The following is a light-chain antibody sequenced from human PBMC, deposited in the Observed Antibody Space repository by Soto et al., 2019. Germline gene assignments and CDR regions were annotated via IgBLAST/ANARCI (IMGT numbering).Light chain of an antibody. Sequence: DIQMTQSPSSLSASVGDTVTLTCRASQSVDNYLKWYQQKPGNAPKLLIYAASTLQSGVPSRFSASGSGTDFILTISALQSEDVGTYFCQTYDKAPWTFGPGTRV. J-gene: IGKJ1*01. V-gene: IGKV1-27*01. CDR2: AAS. CDR3: QTYDKAPWT. CDR1: QSVDNY.